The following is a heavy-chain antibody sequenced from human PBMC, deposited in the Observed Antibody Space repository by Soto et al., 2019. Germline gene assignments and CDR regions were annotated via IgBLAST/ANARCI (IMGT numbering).Heavy chain of an antibody. CDR3: TTDMVSYSSGWAFQH. J-gene: IGHJ1*01. CDR2: IIMKTDGGTT. D-gene: IGHD6-19*01. V-gene: IGHV3-15*07. Sequence: GGALRLSCAASDFTFRKAWVKWGRQAPGKVLEWVGRIIMKTDGGTTDLAAPVKGRFTISRDDSKNTLYLQMNSLKTEDTAVYYCTTDMVSYSSGWAFQHWGQGTLVTVSS. CDR1: DFTFRKAW.